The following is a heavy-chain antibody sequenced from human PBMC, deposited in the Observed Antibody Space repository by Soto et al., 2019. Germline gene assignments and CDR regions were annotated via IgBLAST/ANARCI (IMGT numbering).Heavy chain of an antibody. V-gene: IGHV3-30*18. CDR2: ISYDGSNK. CDR3: AKDWKDGIIDY. J-gene: IGHJ4*02. D-gene: IGHD1-1*01. CDR1: GFTFSSYG. Sequence: QVQLVESGGGVVQPGRSLRLSCAASGFTFSSYGMHRVRQAPGKGLEWVAVISYDGSNKYYADSVKGRFTISRDNSKNTLYLQMNSLRAEDTAVYYCAKDWKDGIIDYWGQGTLVTVSS.